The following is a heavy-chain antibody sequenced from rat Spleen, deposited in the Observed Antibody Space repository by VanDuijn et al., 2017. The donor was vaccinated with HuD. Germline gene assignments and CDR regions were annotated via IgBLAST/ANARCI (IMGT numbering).Heavy chain of an antibody. J-gene: IGHJ2*01. Sequence: EVQLVESGGGLVQPGRSMKFSCAASGFTYNDYAMAWVRHAPAKGLEWVATITNTGVNTYYLDSVKGRFTISRDNAKSTLYLQMNSLKSDDTATYYCTTSIAATTYWGQGVMVTVSS. CDR2: ITNTGVNT. CDR1: GFTYNDYA. CDR3: TTSIAATTY. V-gene: IGHV5-25*01. D-gene: IGHD1-2*01.